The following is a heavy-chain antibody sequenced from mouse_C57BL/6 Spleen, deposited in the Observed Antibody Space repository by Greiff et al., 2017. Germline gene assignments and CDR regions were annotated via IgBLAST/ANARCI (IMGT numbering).Heavy chain of an antibody. J-gene: IGHJ1*03. CDR1: GYAFSSSW. D-gene: IGHD1-1*01. CDR3: AREGHYYGSSWYFDV. CDR2: IYPGDGDT. Sequence: QVQLKESGPELVKPGASVKISCKASGYAFSSSWMNWVKQRPGKGLEWIGRIYPGDGDTNYNGKFKGKATLTADKSSSTAYMQLRSLTSEDSAVYFCAREGHYYGSSWYFDVWGTGTTVTVSS. V-gene: IGHV1-82*01.